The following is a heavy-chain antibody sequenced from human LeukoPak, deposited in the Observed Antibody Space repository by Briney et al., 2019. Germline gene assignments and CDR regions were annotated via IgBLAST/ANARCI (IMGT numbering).Heavy chain of an antibody. Sequence: SSEKVSCKAAGYTFTGYYMFWVRQAPGQGLEGMGRINPNSGGTNYAQKFQGRVTMTRDTSISTAYMELSSLRSEDTAVYYCARGRGQWLSRGTNWYFDLWSRGTLVTVSS. CDR3: ARGRGQWLSRGTNWYFDL. V-gene: IGHV1-2*06. D-gene: IGHD6-19*01. J-gene: IGHJ2*01. CDR1: GYTFTGYY. CDR2: INPNSGGT.